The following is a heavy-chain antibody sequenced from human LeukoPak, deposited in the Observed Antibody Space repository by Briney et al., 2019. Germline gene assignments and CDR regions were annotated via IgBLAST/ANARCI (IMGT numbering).Heavy chain of an antibody. V-gene: IGHV4-34*01. J-gene: IGHJ4*02. D-gene: IGHD2-2*02. CDR3: ARGLQDCSSTSCYRDMGVDY. CDR2: INHSGST. CDR1: GGSFSGYY. Sequence: SETLSLTCAVYGGSFSGYYWSWIRQPPGKGLEWSGEINHSGSTNYNPSLKSRVTISVDTSKNQLSLKLSSESAADTAVYYCARGLQDCSSTSCYRDMGVDYWGQGTLVTVSS.